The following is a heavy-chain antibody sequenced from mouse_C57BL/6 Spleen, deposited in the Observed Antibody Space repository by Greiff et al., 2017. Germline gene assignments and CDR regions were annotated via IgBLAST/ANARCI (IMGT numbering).Heavy chain of an antibody. CDR1: GYTFTSYW. CDR2: INPSSGYT. V-gene: IGHV1-7*01. CDR3: ATSNYSAWFAY. Sequence: QVQLQQSGAELAKPGASVKLSCKASGYTFTSYWMHWVKQRPGQGLEWIGYINPSSGYTKYNQKFKDKATLTAAKSSSTAYMQLSSLTYEDSAVSFFATSNYSAWFAYWGQGTLVTVSA. J-gene: IGHJ3*01. D-gene: IGHD2-5*01.